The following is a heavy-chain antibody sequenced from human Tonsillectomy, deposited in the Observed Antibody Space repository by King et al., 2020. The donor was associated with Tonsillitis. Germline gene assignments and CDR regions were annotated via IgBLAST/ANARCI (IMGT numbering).Heavy chain of an antibody. D-gene: IGHD6-19*01. J-gene: IGHJ4*02. CDR1: GGSISSDNYY. Sequence: QLQESGPGLVKPSETLSLTCSVSGGSISSDNYYWGWIRQPPGKGLEWIGIIYYTGSTYYNPSLKSRVTISVDTSKNELSLNLRSVTAADTAVYYCASFPGGSGGRDYWGQGTLVTVAS. V-gene: IGHV4-39*01. CDR2: IYYTGST. CDR3: ASFPGGSGGRDY.